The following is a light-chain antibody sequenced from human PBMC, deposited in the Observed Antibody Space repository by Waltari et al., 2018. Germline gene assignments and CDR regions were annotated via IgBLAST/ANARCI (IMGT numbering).Light chain of an antibody. V-gene: IGKV1-12*01. Sequence: DIQMTQSPSSLSASVGARVTITCRASQDIGSWLAWYQQKPGKAPKLLIYAASRLESGVPPRFSGSGSGTDFILAISSLQPEDCGTFYCQQGNSFPLTFGGGTKVEIK. CDR1: QDIGSW. J-gene: IGKJ4*01. CDR3: QQGNSFPLT. CDR2: AAS.